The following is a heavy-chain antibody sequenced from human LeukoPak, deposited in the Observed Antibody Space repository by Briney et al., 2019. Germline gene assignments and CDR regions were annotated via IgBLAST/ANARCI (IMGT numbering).Heavy chain of an antibody. CDR2: IIPIFGTA. J-gene: IGHJ4*02. V-gene: IGHV1-69*06. CDR3: ARGTYYYGWGSYYEVDY. Sequence: GASVKLSCTASGGTFSSYAISWVRQAPGQGLEWMGGIIPIFGTANYAQKFQGRVTITADKSTSTAYMEMSSLRSEDTAVYYCARGTYYYGWGSYYEVDYWGQGTLVTVSS. CDR1: GGTFSSYA. D-gene: IGHD3-10*01.